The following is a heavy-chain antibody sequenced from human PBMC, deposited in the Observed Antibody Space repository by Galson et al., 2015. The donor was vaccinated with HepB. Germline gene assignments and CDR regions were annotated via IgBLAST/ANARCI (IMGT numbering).Heavy chain of an antibody. J-gene: IGHJ4*02. D-gene: IGHD1-26*01. V-gene: IGHV1-18*01. CDR1: GYTFDTYG. Sequence: SVKVSCKAVGYTFDTYGISWVRQAPGQGLEWMGWIRVSNGNTTYAQKFQDRVTMTAGRSTRTAYMEVTSLRSEDTAIYYCARDDLIVGANPDYWGQGTLVIVSS. CDR2: IRVSNGNT. CDR3: ARDDLIVGANPDY.